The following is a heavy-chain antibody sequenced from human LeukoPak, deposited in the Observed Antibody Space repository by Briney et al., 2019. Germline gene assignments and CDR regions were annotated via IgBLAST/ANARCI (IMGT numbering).Heavy chain of an antibody. CDR1: GFTFSSYW. CDR2: INTDGSST. J-gene: IGHJ6*03. CDR3: ARARYGDYYYYMDV. V-gene: IGHV3-74*01. D-gene: IGHD3-10*01. Sequence: PGGSLRLSCAASGFTFSSYWMHWVRQAPGKGLVWVSRINTDGSSTNYADSVKGRFTISRDNAKSSLYLQMNSLRADDTAVYYCARARYGDYYYYMDVWGIGTTVTVSS.